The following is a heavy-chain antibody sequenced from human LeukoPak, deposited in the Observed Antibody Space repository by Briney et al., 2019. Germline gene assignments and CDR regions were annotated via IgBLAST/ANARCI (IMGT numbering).Heavy chain of an antibody. Sequence: SETLSLTCAVYGGSFSGYYWSWIRQPPGKGLEWIGEISHSGSTNYNPSLKSRVTISVDTSKNQFSLKLTSVTAADTAVYYCARGGYCGGDCYFYYWGQGTLVTVSS. CDR2: ISHSGST. D-gene: IGHD2-21*02. J-gene: IGHJ4*02. V-gene: IGHV4-34*01. CDR1: GGSFSGYY. CDR3: ARGGYCGGDCYFYY.